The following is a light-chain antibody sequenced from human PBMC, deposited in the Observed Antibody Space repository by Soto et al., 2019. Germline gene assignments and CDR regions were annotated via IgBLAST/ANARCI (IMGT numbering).Light chain of an antibody. J-gene: IGKJ1*01. CDR2: GAS. Sequence: EIVLTQSPGTLSLSPGERATLSCRASQSVSSSYLAWYQQKPGQAPRLLIYGASSRATGIPDRFSGSGSGTDFTLTISRLEPEDFAVYSCHKYGSSPRTFGQGTKVDIK. CDR3: HKYGSSPRT. V-gene: IGKV3-20*01. CDR1: QSVSSSY.